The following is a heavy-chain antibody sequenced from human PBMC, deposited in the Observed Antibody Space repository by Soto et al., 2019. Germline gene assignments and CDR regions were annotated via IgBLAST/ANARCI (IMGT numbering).Heavy chain of an antibody. CDR3: AAAGVTTSDFDY. CDR2: IVVGSGNT. V-gene: IGHV1-58*01. J-gene: IGHJ4*02. Sequence: SVKVSCKASGFTFTSSAVQWVRQARGQRLEWIGWIVVGSGNTNYAQKFQERVTITRDMSTSTAYMELSSLRSEDTAVYYCAAAGVTTSDFDYWGQGTLVTVSS. D-gene: IGHD2-21*02. CDR1: GFTFTSSA.